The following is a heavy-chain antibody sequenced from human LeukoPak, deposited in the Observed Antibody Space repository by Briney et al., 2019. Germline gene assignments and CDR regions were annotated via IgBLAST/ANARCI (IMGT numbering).Heavy chain of an antibody. J-gene: IGHJ4*02. CDR1: GGSFSGYY. V-gene: IGHV4-34*01. CDR3: ARERYGPGSYYMVQFAY. D-gene: IGHD3-10*01. Sequence: SETLSLTCAVYGGSFSGYYWSWIRQPPGKGLEWIGEINHSGSTNYNPSLKSRVTISVDTSKNQFSLKLSSVTAADTAVYYCARERYGPGSYYMVQFAYWGQGTLVTVSS. CDR2: INHSGST.